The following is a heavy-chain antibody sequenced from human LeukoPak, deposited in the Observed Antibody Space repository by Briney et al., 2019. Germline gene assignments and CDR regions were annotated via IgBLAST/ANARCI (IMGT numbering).Heavy chain of an antibody. V-gene: IGHV4-34*01. Sequence: SETLSLTCAVYGGSFSGYYWSWTRQPPGKGLEWIGEINHSGSTNYNPSPKSRVTISVDTSKNQFSLKLSSVTAADTAVYYCARGPQGRAAAGYRGLDYWGQGTLVTVSS. D-gene: IGHD6-13*01. J-gene: IGHJ4*02. CDR2: INHSGST. CDR1: GGSFSGYY. CDR3: ARGPQGRAAAGYRGLDY.